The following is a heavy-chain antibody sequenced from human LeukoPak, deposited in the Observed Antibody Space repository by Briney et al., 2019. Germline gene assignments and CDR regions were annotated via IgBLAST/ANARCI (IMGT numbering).Heavy chain of an antibody. CDR1: GFTFDKYW. CDR2: IDNNGVET. J-gene: IGHJ5*02. Sequence: GSLRLSCVASGFTFDKYWMHWVRQIPGEGLVWVSRIDNNGVETVYADSVKGWFTISRDNAKNTLYLQMNSLRVEDTAIYYCARDRPHNWFDPWGQGTLVTVSS. CDR3: ARDRPHNWFDP. V-gene: IGHV3-74*01.